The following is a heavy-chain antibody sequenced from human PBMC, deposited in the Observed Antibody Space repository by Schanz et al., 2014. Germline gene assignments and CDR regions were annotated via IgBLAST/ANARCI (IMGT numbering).Heavy chain of an antibody. Sequence: EVRLVESGGGLVQPGGSLRLSCVASGFNFYTSAMSWVRQAPGKGLEWVANIKQDGSEKYYVDSVKGRFTISRDNAKNSLYLQMNSLTAEDTAVYYCARGVRIDYWGQGTLVTVSS. V-gene: IGHV3-7*01. D-gene: IGHD3-3*01. CDR2: IKQDGSEK. CDR1: GFNFYTSA. J-gene: IGHJ4*02. CDR3: ARGVRIDY.